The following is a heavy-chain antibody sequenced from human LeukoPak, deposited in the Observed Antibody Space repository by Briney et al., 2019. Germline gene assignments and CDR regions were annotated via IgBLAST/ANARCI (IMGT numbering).Heavy chain of an antibody. J-gene: IGHJ4*02. D-gene: IGHD3-10*02. V-gene: IGHV3-53*01. CDR2: IYSGGST. CDR3: AKDRSMLPSWFDY. Sequence: QTGGSLRLSCAASGSTVSSNYMSWVRQAPGKGLEWVSVIYSGGSTYYADSVKGRFTISRDNSKNTLYLQMNSLRAEDTAVYYCAKDRSMLPSWFDYWGQGTLVTVSS. CDR1: GSTVSSNY.